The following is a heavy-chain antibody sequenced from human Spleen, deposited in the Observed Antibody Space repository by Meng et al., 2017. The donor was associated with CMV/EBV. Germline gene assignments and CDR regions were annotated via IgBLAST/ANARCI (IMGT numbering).Heavy chain of an antibody. CDR1: GAAVSVYY. V-gene: IGHV4-34*01. Sequence: QVQPPKWGWRLLKPSETHSLTGASDGAAVSVYYWSATRQPPGNGLEWIGKINLSGSTNYNPSLRIRVTISVDTSKNQFSRKLSSVTAANTAVYDCATATTWFIAYWGQGTLVTVSS. D-gene: IGHD4-17*01. CDR2: INLSGST. CDR3: ATATTWFIAY. J-gene: IGHJ4*02.